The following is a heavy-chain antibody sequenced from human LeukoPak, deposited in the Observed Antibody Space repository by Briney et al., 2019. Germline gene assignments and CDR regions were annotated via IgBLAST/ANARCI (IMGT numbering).Heavy chain of an antibody. CDR2: MYHNGST. D-gene: IGHD2-21*02. Sequence: PSETLSLTCTVSGGSISSGSYYWSWIRQPAGKGLEWIGSMYHNGSTYYNPSLKSRVTISVDTSKNQFSLKLSSVTAADTAVYYCAREIAYCGADCPPHFDYWGQGTLVTVSS. CDR3: AREIAYCGADCPPHFDY. J-gene: IGHJ4*02. CDR1: GGSISSGSYY. V-gene: IGHV4-39*07.